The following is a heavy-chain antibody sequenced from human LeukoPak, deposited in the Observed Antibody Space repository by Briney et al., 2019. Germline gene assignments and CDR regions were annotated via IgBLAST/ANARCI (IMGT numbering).Heavy chain of an antibody. Sequence: GGSLRLSCAASGFTFSSYAMHWVRQAPGKGLEWVAVISYDGSNKYYADSVKGRFTISRDNSKNTLYLQMNSLRGEDTAVYYCARDHGVTPRYYFDYWGQGTLVTVSS. V-gene: IGHV3-30-3*01. CDR2: ISYDGSNK. CDR1: GFTFSSYA. D-gene: IGHD2-21*02. J-gene: IGHJ4*02. CDR3: ARDHGVTPRYYFDY.